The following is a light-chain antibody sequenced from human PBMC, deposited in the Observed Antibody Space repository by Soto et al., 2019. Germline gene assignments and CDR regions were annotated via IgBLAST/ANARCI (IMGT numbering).Light chain of an antibody. CDR1: SSNIGSNY. CDR3: AAWDDSLSGSWV. Sequence: QSVLTQPHSASGTPGQRVTISCSGSSSNIGSNYVYWYQQLPGTAPKLLIYRNNQRPSGVPDRFSGSKSGTSASLAISGLRSEDEADYYCAAWDDSLSGSWVFGGGTKVTVL. CDR2: RNN. V-gene: IGLV1-47*01. J-gene: IGLJ3*02.